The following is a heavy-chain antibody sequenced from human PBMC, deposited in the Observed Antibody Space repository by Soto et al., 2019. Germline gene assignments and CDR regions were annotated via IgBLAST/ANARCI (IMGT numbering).Heavy chain of an antibody. D-gene: IGHD1-20*01. CDR2: IYYSGST. Sequence: QVQLQESGPGLVKPSQTLSLTCTVSGGSISSGGYYWSWIRQHPGKGLEWIGYIYYSGSTYYNPSLKSRFTRSVDTSMNQSSLKLRSVTAADTAVYYCARVGGINWFDPWGQGTLVTVSS. CDR3: ARVGGINWFDP. V-gene: IGHV4-31*03. CDR1: GGSISSGGYY. J-gene: IGHJ5*02.